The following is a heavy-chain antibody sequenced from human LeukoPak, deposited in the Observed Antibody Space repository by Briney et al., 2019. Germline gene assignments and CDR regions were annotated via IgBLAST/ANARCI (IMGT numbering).Heavy chain of an antibody. CDR2: IYTSGST. V-gene: IGHV4-61*02. Sequence: PSQTLSLTCTVSGGSISSGSYYWSWIRQPAGKGLEWIGRIYTSGSTNYNPSLKSRVTISVDTSKNQFSLKLSSVTAADTAVYYCARDENPGGIAALDDYWGQGTLVTVSS. CDR1: GGSISSGSYY. CDR3: ARDENPGGIAALDDY. J-gene: IGHJ4*02. D-gene: IGHD6-6*01.